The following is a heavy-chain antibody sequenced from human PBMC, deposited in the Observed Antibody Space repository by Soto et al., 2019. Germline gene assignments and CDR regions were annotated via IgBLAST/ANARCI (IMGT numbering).Heavy chain of an antibody. J-gene: IGHJ4*02. D-gene: IGHD1-26*01. CDR1: GYTFTGYY. Sequence: ASVKVSCKASGYTFTGYYMHWVRQAPGQGLEWMGWINPNSGGTNYAQKFKGRVTMTRDTSISTAYMELSRLRSDDTAVYYCARGRIRWLLLDYFDYWGQGTLVTVSS. CDR2: INPNSGGT. V-gene: IGHV1-2*02. CDR3: ARGRIRWLLLDYFDY.